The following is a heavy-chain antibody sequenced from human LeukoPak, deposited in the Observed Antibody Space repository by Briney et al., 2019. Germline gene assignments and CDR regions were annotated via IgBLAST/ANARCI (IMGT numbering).Heavy chain of an antibody. CDR1: GGSFSGYY. D-gene: IGHD6-19*01. V-gene: IGHV4-34*01. J-gene: IGHJ4*02. CDR2: INHSGST. CDR3: ARGDSSGWHDY. Sequence: SETLSLTCAVYGGSFSGYYWSWIRQPPGKGLEWIGEINHSGSTNYNPSLKSRVTISVDTSKNQFSLKLSSVTAADTAVYYCARGDSSGWHDYWGQGTLVTVSS.